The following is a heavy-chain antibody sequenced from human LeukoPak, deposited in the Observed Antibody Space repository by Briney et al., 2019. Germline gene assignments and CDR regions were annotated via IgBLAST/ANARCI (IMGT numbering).Heavy chain of an antibody. CDR3: ARVMASNGSIDF. CDR2: FYYSEST. CDR1: GGSVSSNRYF. Sequence: SETLSLTCTVSGGSVSSNRYFWNWIRQPPGKGLRWIGYFYYSESTNYNPSLESRVTISVDTSNNQFSLKLSSGPTADTALYYCARVMASNGSIDFWGQGTMVTVSS. D-gene: IGHD1-26*01. J-gene: IGHJ3*01. V-gene: IGHV4-61*01.